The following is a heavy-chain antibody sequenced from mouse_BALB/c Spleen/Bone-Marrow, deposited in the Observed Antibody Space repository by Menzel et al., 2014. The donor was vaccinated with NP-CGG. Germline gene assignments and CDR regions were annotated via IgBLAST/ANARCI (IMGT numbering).Heavy chain of an antibody. D-gene: IGHD2-4*01. CDR2: ISNGGGSN. V-gene: IGHV5-12*02. J-gene: IGHJ3*01. Sequence: EVMLVESGGGLVQPGGSLKLSCATSGFTFSDYYMYWVRQTPEKRLEWGAYISNGGGSNYYPDTVKGRFTISRDNAKNTLCLQMSRLKSEDTAMYYCARHNYDETWFAYWGQGTLVTVSA. CDR3: ARHNYDETWFAY. CDR1: GFTFSDYY.